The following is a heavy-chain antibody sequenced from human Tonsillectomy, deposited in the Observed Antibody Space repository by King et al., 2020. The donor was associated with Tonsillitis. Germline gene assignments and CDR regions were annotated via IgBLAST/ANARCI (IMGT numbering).Heavy chain of an antibody. J-gene: IGHJ3*02. V-gene: IGHV3-48*04. Sequence: VQLVESGGGLVQPGGSLRLSCAASGFTFSSYSMNWVRQAPGKGLEWVSYISSSSSTIYYADSVKGRFTISRDNAKNSLYLQMNSLRAEDTAVYYCASRGAFDIWGQGAMVNVSS. CDR2: ISSSSSTI. CDR1: GFTFSSYS. CDR3: ASRGAFDI.